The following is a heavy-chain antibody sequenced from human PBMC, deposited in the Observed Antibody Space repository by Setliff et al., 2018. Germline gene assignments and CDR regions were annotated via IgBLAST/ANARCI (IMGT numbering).Heavy chain of an antibody. J-gene: IGHJ6*03. V-gene: IGHV3-74*01. CDR1: GFAFSNYW. CDR3: VRGKKLITMVRGVILGGRYYYYYMDV. D-gene: IGHD3-10*01. CDR2: IDGHGSDT. Sequence: PGGSLRLSCAASGFAFSNYWMHWVRQAPGKGLVWVSRIDGHGSDTNYADSVKGRFTISRDNAKNTLSLQMNSLRSEDTAVYFCVRGKKLITMVRGVILGGRYYYYYMDVWGKGTTVTVSS.